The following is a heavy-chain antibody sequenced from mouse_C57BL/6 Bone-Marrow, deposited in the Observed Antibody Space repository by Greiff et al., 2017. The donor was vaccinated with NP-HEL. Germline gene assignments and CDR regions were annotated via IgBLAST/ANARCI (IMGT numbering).Heavy chain of an antibody. Sequence: QVQLQQSGPGLVAPSQSLSITCTVSGFSLTSYGVHWVRQPPGKGLEWLVVIWSDGSTTYNSALKSRLSISKDNSKSQVFLKMNSLQTDDTAMYYCARHNDGYSYYYAMDYWGQGTSVTVSS. CDR2: IWSDGST. CDR3: ARHNDGYSYYYAMDY. D-gene: IGHD2-3*01. J-gene: IGHJ4*01. CDR1: GFSLTSYG. V-gene: IGHV2-6-1*01.